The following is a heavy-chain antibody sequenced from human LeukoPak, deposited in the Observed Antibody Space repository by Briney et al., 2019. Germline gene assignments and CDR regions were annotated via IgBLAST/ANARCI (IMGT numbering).Heavy chain of an antibody. CDR1: GYTSTSYG. Sequence: GASVKVSCKASGYTSTSYGLSWVRQAPGQGLEWMGWISAYSGNTNYAQKFQGRVTMTEDTSTDTAYMELSSLRSEDTAVYYCATDSGDYGGKGGPARYYYGMDVWGQGTTVTVSS. V-gene: IGHV1-18*01. J-gene: IGHJ6*02. D-gene: IGHD4-23*01. CDR3: ATDSGDYGGKGGPARYYYGMDV. CDR2: ISAYSGNT.